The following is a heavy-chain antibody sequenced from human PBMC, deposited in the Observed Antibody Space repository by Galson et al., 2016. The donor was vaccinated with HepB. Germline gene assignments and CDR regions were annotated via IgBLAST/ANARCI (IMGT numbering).Heavy chain of an antibody. CDR1: GFTLSNYW. J-gene: IGHJ5*02. CDR2: LDSDGSTT. D-gene: IGHD3-10*01. Sequence: LRLSCAASGFTLSNYWMHWVRQAPGKGLVWVSRLDSDGSTTNYADSVEGRFTMSRDNAKNTLYLQMNSLRHEDTALYYCARTDMVRGVISRVGGWFDPWGQGTLVTVSS. CDR3: ARTDMVRGVISRVGGWFDP. V-gene: IGHV3-74*01.